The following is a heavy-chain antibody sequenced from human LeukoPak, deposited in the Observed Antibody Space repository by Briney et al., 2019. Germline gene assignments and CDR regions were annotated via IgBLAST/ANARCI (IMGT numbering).Heavy chain of an antibody. D-gene: IGHD2-2*02. CDR3: ARVPGYCSSTSCYTYWYFDL. J-gene: IGHJ2*01. CDR1: GGSISSYY. V-gene: IGHV4-59*08. CDR2: IYYSGST. Sequence: SETLPLTCTVSGGSISSYYWSWIRQPPGKGLEWIGYIYYSGSTNYNPSLKSRVTISVDTSKNQFSLKLSSVTAADTAVYYCARVPGYCSSTSCYTYWYFDLWGRGTLVTVSS.